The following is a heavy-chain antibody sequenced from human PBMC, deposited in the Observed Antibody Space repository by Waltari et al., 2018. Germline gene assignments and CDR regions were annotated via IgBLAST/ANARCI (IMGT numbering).Heavy chain of an antibody. CDR3: ARGGETWNRLETHFDY. J-gene: IGHJ4*02. D-gene: IGHD1-1*01. CDR2: IYYSGST. Sequence: QLQLQESGPGLVKPSETLSLTCTVSGGSISSSSYYWGWIRQPPGKGLEWIGSIYYSGSTYYNPSLKSRVTISVDTSKNQFSLKLSSVTAADTAVYYCARGGETWNRLETHFDYWGQGTLVTVSS. CDR1: GGSISSSSYY. V-gene: IGHV4-39*07.